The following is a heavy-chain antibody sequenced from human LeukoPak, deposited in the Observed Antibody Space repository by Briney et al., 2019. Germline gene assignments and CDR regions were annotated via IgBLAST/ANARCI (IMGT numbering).Heavy chain of an antibody. CDR2: INTNTGNP. J-gene: IGHJ4*02. D-gene: IGHD3-10*01. CDR3: ARGVGITMVRGARDY. Sequence: ASVKVSCTASGYTFTSYAMNWVRQAPGQGLEWMGWINTNTGNPTYAQGFTGRFVFSLDTSVSTAYLQISSLKAEDTAVYYCARGVGITMVRGARDYWGQGTLVTVSS. V-gene: IGHV7-4-1*02. CDR1: GYTFTSYA.